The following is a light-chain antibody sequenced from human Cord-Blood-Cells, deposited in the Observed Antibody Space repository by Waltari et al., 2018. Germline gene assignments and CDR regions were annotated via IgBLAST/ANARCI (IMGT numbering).Light chain of an antibody. V-gene: IGLV2-11*01. Sequence: QSALTQPRPASGSPGQSVTIPCTGTSSHVGGSNYLSWYQQHPGKAPKLMIYDVSKRPSGLPDRFSGSKSGNTASLTISGLQAEDEADYYCCSYAGSYTRVFGGGTKLTVL. CDR1: SSHVGGSNY. CDR3: CSYAGSYTRV. CDR2: DVS. J-gene: IGLJ3*02.